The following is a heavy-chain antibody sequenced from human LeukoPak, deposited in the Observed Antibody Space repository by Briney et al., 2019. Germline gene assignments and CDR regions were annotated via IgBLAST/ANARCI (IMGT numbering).Heavy chain of an antibody. CDR1: GFTFSSYS. J-gene: IGHJ4*02. D-gene: IGHD3-3*01. Sequence: GGSLRLSCAASGFTFSSYSMNWVRQAPGKGLEWVSYISSSSSTIYYADSVKGRFTISRDNAKNSLYLQTNSLRDEDTAVYYCARDHSYYDFWSGYYSDYWGQGTLVTVSS. V-gene: IGHV3-48*02. CDR2: ISSSSSTI. CDR3: ARDHSYYDFWSGYYSDY.